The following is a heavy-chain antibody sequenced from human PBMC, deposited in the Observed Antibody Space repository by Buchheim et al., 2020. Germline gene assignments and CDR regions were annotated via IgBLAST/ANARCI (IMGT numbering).Heavy chain of an antibody. CDR3: AKDLRDIVVVVAAGGVRDTGYYYYYGMDV. Sequence: QVQLVESGGGVVQPGRSLRLSCAASGFTFSSYGMHWVRQAPGKGLEWVAVISYDGSNKYYADSVKGRFTISRDNSKNTLYLQMNSLRAEDTAVYYCAKDLRDIVVVVAAGGVRDTGYYYYYGMDVWGQGTT. D-gene: IGHD2-15*01. CDR2: ISYDGSNK. CDR1: GFTFSSYG. V-gene: IGHV3-30*18. J-gene: IGHJ6*02.